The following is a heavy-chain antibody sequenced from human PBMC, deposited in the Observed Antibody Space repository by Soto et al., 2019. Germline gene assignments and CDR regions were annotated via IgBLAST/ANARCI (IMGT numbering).Heavy chain of an antibody. Sequence: GALRLSCAGSGLTFRNDWLSWVRQAPGKGLEWVANINQDGSERYYVDSVRGRFTISRDNVENSLYLQLNSLRPEDTAVYYCAVYGYGVSAAAYWGQGTLVTVSS. V-gene: IGHV3-7*03. CDR3: AVYGYGVSAAAY. D-gene: IGHD4-17*01. CDR2: INQDGSER. J-gene: IGHJ4*02. CDR1: GLTFRNDW.